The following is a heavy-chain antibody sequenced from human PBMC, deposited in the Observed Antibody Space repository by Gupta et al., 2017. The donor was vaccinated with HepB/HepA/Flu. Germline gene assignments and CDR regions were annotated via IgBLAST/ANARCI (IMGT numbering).Heavy chain of an antibody. D-gene: IGHD6-6*01. CDR2: ISYDGSNK. CDR3: AREISSSSSPYYYYGMDV. Sequence: TGKGLEWVAVISYDGSNKYYADSVKGRFTISRDNSKNTLYLQMNSLRAEDTAVYYCAREISSSSSPYYYYGMDVWGQGTTVTVSS. J-gene: IGHJ6*02. V-gene: IGHV3-30-3*01.